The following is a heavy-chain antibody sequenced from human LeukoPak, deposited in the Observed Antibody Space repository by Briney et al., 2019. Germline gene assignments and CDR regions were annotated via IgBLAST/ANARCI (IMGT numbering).Heavy chain of an antibody. V-gene: IGHV4-31*03. D-gene: IGHD6-13*01. J-gene: IGHJ4*02. CDR1: GGSISSGGYY. CDR2: IYYSGST. Sequence: SETLSLTCTVSGGSISSGGYYWSWIRQHPGKGLEWIGYIYYSGSTYYNPSLKSRVTISVDTSKNQFSLKLSSVTAADTAVYYCARRSSSWQYHFDYWGQGTLVTVSS. CDR3: ARRSSSWQYHFDY.